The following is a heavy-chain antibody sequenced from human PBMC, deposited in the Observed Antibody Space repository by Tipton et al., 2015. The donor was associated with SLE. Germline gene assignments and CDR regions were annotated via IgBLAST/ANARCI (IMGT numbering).Heavy chain of an antibody. CDR3: ARDQVNWYFDL. V-gene: IGHV3-21*01. CDR1: GFTFRSYW. J-gene: IGHJ2*01. CDR2: ISSTSRYI. Sequence: SLRLSCAASGFTFRSYWMHWIRQGPGKGLEWVSSISSTSRYIYYADSVKGRFTISRDNAKNSLYLQMNSLRAEDTAVYYCARDQVNWYFDLWGRGTLLTVSS.